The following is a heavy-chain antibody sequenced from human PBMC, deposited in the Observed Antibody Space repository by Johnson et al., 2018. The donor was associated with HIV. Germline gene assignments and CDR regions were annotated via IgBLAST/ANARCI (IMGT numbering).Heavy chain of an antibody. CDR2: INWNGGST. Sequence: VQLVESGGGVVQPGRSLRLSCAASGFTFNDYGMSWVRQGPGKGLEWVSGINWNGGSTHYADSVKGRFTISRDNGKKSLYLQMNSMRDDDTALYFCARGTLTGTTGGFEILGQGTIVTVSA. V-gene: IGHV3-20*04. CDR1: GFTFNDYG. CDR3: ARGTLTGTTGGFEI. J-gene: IGHJ3*02. D-gene: IGHD1-20*01.